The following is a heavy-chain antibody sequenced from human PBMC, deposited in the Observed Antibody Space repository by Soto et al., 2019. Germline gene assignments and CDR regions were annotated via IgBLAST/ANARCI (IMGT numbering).Heavy chain of an antibody. Sequence: QVQMLQSGPELKKPGASVKVSCKASGYTFTNYGISWVRQAPGQGLEWMGWISADNGNTNYAEKFQGRVTMTTDTTTSTAYMELRPLRSAASALYYCARARGELLFSLDYWGHGTLVPVSS. J-gene: IGHJ4*01. CDR1: GYTFTNYG. D-gene: IGHD1-26*01. CDR3: ARARGELLFSLDY. V-gene: IGHV1-18*04. CDR2: ISADNGNT.